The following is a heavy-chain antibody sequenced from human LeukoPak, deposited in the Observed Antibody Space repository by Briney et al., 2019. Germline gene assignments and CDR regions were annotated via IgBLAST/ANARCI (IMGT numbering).Heavy chain of an antibody. CDR2: IYYSGST. CDR3: ARPGVGSGRYGAFDI. J-gene: IGHJ3*02. Sequence: SETLSLTCTVSGGSISRYYWSWIRQPPGKGLEWIGYIYYSGSTDYNPSLKSRVTISVDTSKNQFSLRLSSVTAADTAVYYCARPGVGSGRYGAFDIWGQGTMVTVSS. V-gene: IGHV4-59*08. D-gene: IGHD5-18*01. CDR1: GGSISRYY.